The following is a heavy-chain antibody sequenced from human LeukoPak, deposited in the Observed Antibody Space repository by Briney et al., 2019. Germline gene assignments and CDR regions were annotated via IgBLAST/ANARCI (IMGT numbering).Heavy chain of an antibody. Sequence: ASVKVSCKASGGTFSSYAISWVRQAPGQGLEWMGRIIPIFGTANYAQKFQGRVTITTDESTSTTYMELSRLRSDDTAVYYCARAFYYYDSSGYLYWGQGTLVTVSP. J-gene: IGHJ4*02. CDR3: ARAFYYYDSSGYLY. V-gene: IGHV1-69*05. CDR2: IIPIFGTA. CDR1: GGTFSSYA. D-gene: IGHD3-22*01.